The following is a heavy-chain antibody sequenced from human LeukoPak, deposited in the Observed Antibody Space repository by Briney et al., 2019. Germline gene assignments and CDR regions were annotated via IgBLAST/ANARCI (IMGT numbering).Heavy chain of an antibody. Sequence: SETLSLTCTVSGGSISSSSYYWGWIRQPPGKGLEWIGSIYYSGSTYYNPSLKSRVTISVDTSKNQFSLELSSVTAADTAVYYCARLRPSTSFWSGPNWFDPWGQGTLVTVSS. CDR1: GGSISSSSYY. D-gene: IGHD3-3*01. CDR3: ARLRPSTSFWSGPNWFDP. V-gene: IGHV4-39*01. CDR2: IYYSGST. J-gene: IGHJ5*02.